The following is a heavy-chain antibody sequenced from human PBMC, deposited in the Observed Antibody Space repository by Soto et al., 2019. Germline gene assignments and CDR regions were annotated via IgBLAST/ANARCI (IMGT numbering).Heavy chain of an antibody. Sequence: ASVKVSCKASGYTFTSYGISWVRQAPGQGLEWMGWISAYNGNTNYAQKLQGRVTMTTDTSTSTAYMELRSLRSDDTAVYYCARLVPAATYYYYYHMDAWGKGTTVTVSS. V-gene: IGHV1-18*01. D-gene: IGHD2-2*01. J-gene: IGHJ6*03. CDR1: GYTFTSYG. CDR3: ARLVPAATYYYYYHMDA. CDR2: ISAYNGNT.